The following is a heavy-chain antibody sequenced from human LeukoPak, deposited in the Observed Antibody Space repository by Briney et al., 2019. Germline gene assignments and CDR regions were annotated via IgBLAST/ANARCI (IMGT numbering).Heavy chain of an antibody. Sequence: GGSLRLSCAASGFTFSSYWMSWVRQAPGKGLEWVAIINRNGNEKSYMDSVNGRFTISRDNAENSLYLQIDSLRAEDTAVYYCTRDILRVGATLYFDYWGQGAPVTVSS. J-gene: IGHJ4*02. D-gene: IGHD1-26*01. V-gene: IGHV3-7*01. CDR1: GFTFSSYW. CDR3: TRDILRVGATLYFDY. CDR2: INRNGNEK.